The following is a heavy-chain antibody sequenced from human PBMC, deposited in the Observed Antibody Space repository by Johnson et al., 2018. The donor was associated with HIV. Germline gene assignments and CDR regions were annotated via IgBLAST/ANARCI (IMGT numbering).Heavy chain of an antibody. V-gene: IGHV3-13*01. CDR1: GFTFDDYG. Sequence: VQLVESGGGVVRPGGSLRLSCAASGFTFDDYGMSWVRQAPGKGLEWVSAIGTAGDTYYPGSVKGRFTISRDNSKNTLYLQMNSLRAEDTAVYYCARDGGLITGAFAIWGQGTMVTVSS. CDR3: ARDGGLITGAFAI. CDR2: IGTAGDT. D-gene: IGHD1-14*01. J-gene: IGHJ3*02.